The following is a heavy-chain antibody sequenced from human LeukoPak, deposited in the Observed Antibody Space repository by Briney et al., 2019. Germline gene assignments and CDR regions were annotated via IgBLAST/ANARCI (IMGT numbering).Heavy chain of an antibody. Sequence: GGSLRLSCAASGFTFGSYAMSWVRQAPGMGLVWVSSISWSSREIFYADSVRGRFTISRDNAKNSLYLQMNSLRAEDTAVYYCASNDYGSPWGGWGQGALVTVSS. V-gene: IGHV3-21*01. D-gene: IGHD4/OR15-4a*01. CDR3: ASNDYGSPWGG. J-gene: IGHJ4*02. CDR1: GFTFGSYA. CDR2: ISWSSREI.